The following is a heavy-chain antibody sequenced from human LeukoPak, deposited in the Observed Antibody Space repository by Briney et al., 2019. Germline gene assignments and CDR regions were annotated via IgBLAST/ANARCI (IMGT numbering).Heavy chain of an antibody. CDR3: ARRYGDSTSPRGMDV. CDR2: ISSSISYI. D-gene: IGHD4-17*01. CDR1: GFTFSSYS. V-gene: IGHV3-21*01. J-gene: IGHJ6*04. Sequence: GGSLRLSCAASGFTFSSYSMNWVRQAPGKGLEWVSSISSSISYIYYADSVKGRFTISRDNAKNSLYLQMNSLRAEDTAVYYCARRYGDSTSPRGMDVWGKGTTVTVSS.